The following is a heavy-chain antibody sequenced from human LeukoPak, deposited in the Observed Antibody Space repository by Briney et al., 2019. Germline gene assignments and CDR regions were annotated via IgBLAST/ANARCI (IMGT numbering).Heavy chain of an antibody. Sequence: SQTLSLTCAISGDSVSSNSAAWNWIRQSPSRGLEWLGRTYYRSKWYNDYAVSVKSRITTNPDTSKNQFSLQLNSATPEDTAVYYCARGGRIVGATTFDYWGQGTLVTVSS. J-gene: IGHJ4*02. CDR3: ARGGRIVGATTFDY. CDR1: GDSVSSNSAA. D-gene: IGHD1-26*01. V-gene: IGHV6-1*01. CDR2: TYYRSKWYN.